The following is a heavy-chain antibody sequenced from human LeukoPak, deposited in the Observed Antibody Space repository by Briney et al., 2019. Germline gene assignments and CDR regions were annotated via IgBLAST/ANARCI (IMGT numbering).Heavy chain of an antibody. CDR2: IRSKAYGGTT. V-gene: IGHV3-49*03. D-gene: IGHD3-22*01. CDR3: TREHSCYYDNSGSDY. Sequence: PGRSLRLSCTASGFTFGDYAMSWFRQAPGKGLEWVGFIRSKAYGGTTEYAATVKGRFIISRDDPKSSVYLQMNSLKTEDTAVYYCTREHSCYYDNSGSDYWGQGALVTVSS. CDR1: GFTFGDYA. J-gene: IGHJ4*02.